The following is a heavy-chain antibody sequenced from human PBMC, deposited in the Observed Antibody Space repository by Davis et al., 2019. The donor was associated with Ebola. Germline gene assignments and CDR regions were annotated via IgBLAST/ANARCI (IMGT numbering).Heavy chain of an antibody. V-gene: IGHV3-74*03. J-gene: IGHJ4*01. CDR1: GFSFSRYW. CDR3: ARSDYFDF. CDR2: INNDGNII. Sequence: GESLKISCAASGFSFSRYWFHWVRQAPGKGLVWVSGINNDGNIIKYADSVKGRFSISRDNAKNTVYLQMNSLRDEDTAVYYCARSDYFDFWGQGTRVTVSS.